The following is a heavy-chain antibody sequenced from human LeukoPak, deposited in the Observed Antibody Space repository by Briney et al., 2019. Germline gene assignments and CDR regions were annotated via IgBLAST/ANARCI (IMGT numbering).Heavy chain of an antibody. CDR2: IYYSGST. V-gene: IGHV4-39*01. CDR3: ARQGWSSASGYYFDY. Sequence: SETPSLTCGVSGGSISSSSYYWGWIRQPPGKGLEWVGTIYYSGSTYYNPSLKSRVTISVDTSKNQFSLKLSSVTAADTAVYYCARQGWSSASGYYFDYWGQGTLVTVSS. D-gene: IGHD6-19*01. J-gene: IGHJ4*02. CDR1: GGSISSSSYY.